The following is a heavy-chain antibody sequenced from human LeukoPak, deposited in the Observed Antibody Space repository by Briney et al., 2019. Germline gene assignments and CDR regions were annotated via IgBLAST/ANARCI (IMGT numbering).Heavy chain of an antibody. CDR1: GYTFTDCY. D-gene: IGHD3-22*01. V-gene: IGHV1-69-2*01. CDR2: VDPEDGET. CDR3: ATGDRITMIVVVPFQH. Sequence: ASVKISCKVSGYTFTDCYMHWVQQAPGKGLEWMGLVDPEDGETIYAEKFQGRVTITADTSTDTAYMELSSLRSEDTAVYYCATGDRITMIVVVPFQHWGQGTLVTVSS. J-gene: IGHJ1*01.